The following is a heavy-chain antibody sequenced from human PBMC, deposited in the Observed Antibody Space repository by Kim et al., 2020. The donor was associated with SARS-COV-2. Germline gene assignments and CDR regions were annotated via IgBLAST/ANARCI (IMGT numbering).Heavy chain of an antibody. J-gene: IGHJ5*02. V-gene: IGHV4-61*01. D-gene: IGHD3-16*01. Sequence: SETLSLTCTVSGGSVSSGSYYWSWIRQPPGKGLEWIGYIYYSGSTNYNPHLKSRVTISVDTSKNQFSLKQSSVTAANTAVYYCARSKGGRGENWFDPWGQGPLVAVSS. CDR1: GGSVSSGSYY. CDR3: ARSKGGRGENWFDP. CDR2: IYYSGST.